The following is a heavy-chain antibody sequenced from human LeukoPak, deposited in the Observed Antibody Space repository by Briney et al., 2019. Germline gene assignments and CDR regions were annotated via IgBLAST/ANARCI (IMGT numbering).Heavy chain of an antibody. D-gene: IGHD5-18*01. CDR2: IYPGDSDT. CDR3: ASQRNSYGFFIDY. Sequence: GESLKISCKGSGYSFTSYWIGWVRQMPGKGLEWMGIIYPGDSDTRYSPSFQGQVTISADKSISTAYLQWSSLKASDTAMYYCASQRNSYGFFIDYWGQGTLVTVSS. V-gene: IGHV5-51*01. J-gene: IGHJ4*02. CDR1: GYSFTSYW.